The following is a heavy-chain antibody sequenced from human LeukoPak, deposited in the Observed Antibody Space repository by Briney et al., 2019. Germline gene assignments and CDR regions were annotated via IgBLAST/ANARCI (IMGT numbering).Heavy chain of an antibody. Sequence: PSETLSLTCTVSGGSISSGDYYWSWIRQPPGKGLEWIGYSYYSGSTYYNPSLKSRVTISVDTSKNQFSLNLRSVTAADTAVYYCARAPYYYDSSAFWGGIDYWGQGTLVTVSS. D-gene: IGHD3-22*01. CDR1: GGSISSGDYY. CDR3: ARAPYYYDSSAFWGGIDY. J-gene: IGHJ4*02. CDR2: SYYSGST. V-gene: IGHV4-30-4*01.